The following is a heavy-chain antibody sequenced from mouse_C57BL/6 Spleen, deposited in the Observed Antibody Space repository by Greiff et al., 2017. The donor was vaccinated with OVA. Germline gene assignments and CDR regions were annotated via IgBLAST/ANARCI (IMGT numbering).Heavy chain of an antibody. D-gene: IGHD2-1*01. Sequence: DVMLVESGEGLVKPGGSLKLSCAASGFTFSSYAMSWVRQTPEKRLEWVAYISSGGDYIYYADTVKGRFTISRDNARNTLYLQMSSLKSEDTAMYYCTSYGNYDAMDYWGQGTSVTVSS. CDR2: ISSGGDYI. J-gene: IGHJ4*01. CDR1: GFTFSSYA. V-gene: IGHV5-9-1*02. CDR3: TSYGNYDAMDY.